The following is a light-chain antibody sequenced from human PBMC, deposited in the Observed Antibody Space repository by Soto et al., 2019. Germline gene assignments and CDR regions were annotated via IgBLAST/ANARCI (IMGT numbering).Light chain of an antibody. CDR1: SSDVGANNY. CDR2: EVS. Sequence: QSALTQPASVSGSPGQPITISCTGTSSDVGANNYVSWYQHHPGKAPKLLIYEVSNRPSGVSSRFSGSKSGNTASLTVSGLRPEDEADYFCSSFAGSYSPYVFGTGTKLTVL. CDR3: SSFAGSYSPYV. V-gene: IGLV2-14*01. J-gene: IGLJ1*01.